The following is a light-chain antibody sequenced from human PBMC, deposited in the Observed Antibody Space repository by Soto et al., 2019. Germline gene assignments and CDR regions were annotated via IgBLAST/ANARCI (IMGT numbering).Light chain of an antibody. Sequence: DIQMTQSPSTLSASVGDRVTITCRASQSISSWLAWYQQKPGKAPKLLIYDASSLESGVPSRFSGRGSGTEFPLTISSLQPDDFATYYCQQYNSYPWTFGQGTKVEIK. J-gene: IGKJ1*01. CDR3: QQYNSYPWT. V-gene: IGKV1-5*01. CDR1: QSISSW. CDR2: DAS.